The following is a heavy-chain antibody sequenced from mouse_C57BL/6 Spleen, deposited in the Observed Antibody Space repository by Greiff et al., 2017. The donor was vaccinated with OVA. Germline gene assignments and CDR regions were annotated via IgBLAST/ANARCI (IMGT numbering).Heavy chain of an antibody. CDR2: IYPGSGST. Sequence: VQLQQSGAELVKPGASVKMSCKASGYTFTSYWITWVKQRPGQGLEWIGDIYPGSGSTNYNEKFKSKATLTVDTSSSTAYMQLSSLTSEDSAVYYCARYGSNYLYYFDYWGQGTTLTVSS. J-gene: IGHJ2*01. CDR3: ARYGSNYLYYFDY. CDR1: GYTFTSYW. V-gene: IGHV1-55*01. D-gene: IGHD2-5*01.